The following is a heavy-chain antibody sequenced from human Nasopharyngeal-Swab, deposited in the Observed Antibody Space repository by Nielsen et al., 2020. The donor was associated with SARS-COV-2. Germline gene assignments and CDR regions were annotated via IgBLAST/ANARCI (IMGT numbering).Heavy chain of an antibody. V-gene: IGHV5-51*01. CDR2: IYPGDSDT. J-gene: IGHJ6*03. CDR1: GSSFTSYW. Sequence: GESLKISCKGSGSSFTSYWIGWVRQMPGKGLEWMGIIYPGDSDTRYSPSFQGQVTISADKSISTAYLQWSSLKASDTATYYCARWYSSSTYYYYYYMDVWGKGTTVTVSS. CDR3: ARWYSSSTYYYYYYMDV. D-gene: IGHD6-6*01.